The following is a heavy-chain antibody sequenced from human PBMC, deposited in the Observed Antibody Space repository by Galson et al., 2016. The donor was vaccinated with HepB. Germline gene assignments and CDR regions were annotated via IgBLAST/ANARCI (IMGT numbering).Heavy chain of an antibody. D-gene: IGHD6-13*01. CDR2: ISSDGSTT. CDR3: ARDLADSSSFWFDP. J-gene: IGHJ5*02. V-gene: IGHV3-74*01. CDR1: GFTFSSHW. Sequence: SLRLSCAASGFTFSSHWMHWVRQAPGKGLVWVSRISSDGSTTSHADSVKGRFTMSRGNAKNTLYLQMNSLGAEDTAMYYCARDLADSSSFWFDPWGQGTLVTVSS.